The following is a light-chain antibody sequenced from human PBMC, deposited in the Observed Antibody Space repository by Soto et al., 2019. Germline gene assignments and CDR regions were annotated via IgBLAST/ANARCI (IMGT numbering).Light chain of an antibody. CDR1: QGISSW. CDR3: QQYNTYST. CDR2: DAS. V-gene: IGKV1-5*01. J-gene: IGKJ5*01. Sequence: DIQMTQSPSSVSASVGDRVTITCRASQGISSWLAWYQQKPGKXPXXLIYDASSLKSGVPARFSGSGSGTEFTLTISSLQPDDFATYYCQQYNTYSTFGQGTRLEIK.